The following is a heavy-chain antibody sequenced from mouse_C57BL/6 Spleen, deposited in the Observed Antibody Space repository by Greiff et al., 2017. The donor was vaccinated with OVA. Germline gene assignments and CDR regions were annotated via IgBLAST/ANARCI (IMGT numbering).Heavy chain of an antibody. CDR1: GFSLTSYA. Sequence: VMLVESGPGLVAPSQSLSITCTVSGFSLTSYAISWVRQPPGKGLEWLGVIWTGGGTNYNSALKSRLSISKDNSKSQVFLKMNSLQTDDTARYYCARGYDYDGHYYAMDYWGQGTSVTVSS. D-gene: IGHD2-4*01. CDR3: ARGYDYDGHYYAMDY. V-gene: IGHV2-9-1*01. J-gene: IGHJ4*01. CDR2: IWTGGGT.